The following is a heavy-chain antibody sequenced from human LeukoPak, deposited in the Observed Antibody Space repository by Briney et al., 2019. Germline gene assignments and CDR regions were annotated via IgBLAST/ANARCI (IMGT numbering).Heavy chain of an antibody. CDR1: GGSFSGYY. V-gene: IGHV4-34*01. CDR3: ARDFGWFGESNRGEFDP. J-gene: IGHJ5*02. CDR2: INHSGST. D-gene: IGHD3-10*01. Sequence: PSETLSLTCAVYGGSFSGYYWSWIRQPPGKGLEWIGEINHSGSTNYNPSLKSRVTISVDTSKNQFSLKLSSVTAADTAVYYCARDFGWFGESNRGEFDPWGQGTLVTVSS.